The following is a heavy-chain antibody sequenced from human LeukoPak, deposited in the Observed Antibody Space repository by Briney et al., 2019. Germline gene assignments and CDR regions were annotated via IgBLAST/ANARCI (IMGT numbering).Heavy chain of an antibody. CDR2: IYYSGST. J-gene: IGHJ3*02. CDR3: ARDRREVAARLRAFDI. CDR1: GGSISSYY. Sequence: SETLSLTCTVSGGSISSYYWSWIRQPPGKGLEWIGYIYYSGSTNYNPSLKSRVTISVDTSKNQFSLRLSSVTAADTAVYYCARDRREVAARLRAFDIWGQGTMVTVSS. D-gene: IGHD6-6*01. V-gene: IGHV4-59*01.